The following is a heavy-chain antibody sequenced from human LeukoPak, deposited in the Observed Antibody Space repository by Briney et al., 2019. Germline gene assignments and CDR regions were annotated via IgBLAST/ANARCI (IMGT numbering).Heavy chain of an antibody. D-gene: IGHD3-3*01. J-gene: IGHJ5*02. CDR3: AGGNYDFWSGSFWFDP. CDR2: IKQDGSEK. V-gene: IGHV3-7*01. Sequence: GGSLRLSCAASGFTFSSYEMNWVRQAPEKGLEWVANIKQDGSEKHYVDSVKGRFTISRDNAKNSLYLQMNSLRAEDTAVYYCAGGNYDFWSGSFWFDPWGQGTLVTVSS. CDR1: GFTFSSYE.